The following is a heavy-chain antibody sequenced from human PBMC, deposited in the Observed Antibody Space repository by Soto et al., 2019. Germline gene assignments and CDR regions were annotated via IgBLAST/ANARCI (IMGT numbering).Heavy chain of an antibody. J-gene: IGHJ4*02. V-gene: IGHV4-30-2*01. D-gene: IGHD1-26*01. CDR1: GGSISSGAYS. Sequence: LSATLSLTCAVSGGSISSGAYSWNWIRQPPGKDLEWIGYISHSGTTSYNPALKSRVTISVDRSKNQFSLKLSSVTAADTALFYCARGGAPNYFDYWGLGILVTVSS. CDR2: ISHSGTT. CDR3: ARGGAPNYFDY.